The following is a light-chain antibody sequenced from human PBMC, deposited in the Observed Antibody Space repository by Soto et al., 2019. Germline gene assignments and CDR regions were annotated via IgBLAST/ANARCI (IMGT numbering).Light chain of an antibody. J-gene: IGLJ3*02. CDR2: EVS. Sequence: QSALTQPPSASGSPGQSVTISCTGTSSDVGGYNYVSWYQQHPGKAPKLMIYEVSKRPSGVPDRFSGSKSGNTASLTVSGLQAEDEDDYYCSSYAGSIWVFGGGTQLTVL. CDR3: SSYAGSIWV. CDR1: SSDVGGYNY. V-gene: IGLV2-8*01.